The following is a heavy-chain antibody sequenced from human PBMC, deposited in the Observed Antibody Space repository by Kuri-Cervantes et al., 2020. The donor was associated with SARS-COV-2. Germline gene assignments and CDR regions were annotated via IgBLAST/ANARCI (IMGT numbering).Heavy chain of an antibody. CDR2: ISSSSSYI. D-gene: IGHD3-9*01. J-gene: IGHJ6*02. Sequence: GESLKISCAASAFTFSSYAMHWVRQAPGKGLEWVSSISSSSSYIYYADSVKGRFTISRDNAKNSLYLQMNSLRAEDTAVYYCARDLGILTGYYSHYYYYYGMDVWGQGTTVTVSS. CDR1: AFTFSSYA. CDR3: ARDLGILTGYYSHYYYYYGMDV. V-gene: IGHV3-21*01.